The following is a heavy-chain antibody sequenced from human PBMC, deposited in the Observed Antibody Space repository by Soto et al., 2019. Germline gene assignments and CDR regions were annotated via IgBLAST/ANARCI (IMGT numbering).Heavy chain of an antibody. CDR3: ARDENCSDGICYSEYFQR. J-gene: IGHJ1*01. CDR2: VNPSGGST. V-gene: IGHV1-46*01. Sequence: ASVKVSCKASGYIFTAYSMHWVRQAPGQGLEWMGVVNPSGGSTNYAQKFQGRITMTRDTSTSTVYMDLSSLTSEDTAVYYCARDENCSDGICYSEYFQRWGQGTLVTVSS. D-gene: IGHD2-15*01. CDR1: GYIFTAYS.